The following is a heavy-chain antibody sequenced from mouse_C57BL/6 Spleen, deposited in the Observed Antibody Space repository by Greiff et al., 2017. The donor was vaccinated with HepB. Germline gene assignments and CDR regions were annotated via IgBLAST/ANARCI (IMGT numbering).Heavy chain of an antibody. Sequence: QVQLQQSGPELVKPGASVKISCKASGYAFSSSWMNWVKQRPGKGLEWIGRIYPGDGDTNYNGKFKGKATLTADKSSSTAYMQLSSLTSEDSAVYFCARREGYYSNPFAYWGQGTMVTVSA. CDR2: IYPGDGDT. D-gene: IGHD2-5*01. J-gene: IGHJ3*01. V-gene: IGHV1-82*01. CDR3: ARREGYYSNPFAY. CDR1: GYAFSSSW.